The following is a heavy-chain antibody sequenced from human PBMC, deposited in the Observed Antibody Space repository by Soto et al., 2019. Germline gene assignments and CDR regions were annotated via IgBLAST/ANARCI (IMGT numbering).Heavy chain of an antibody. D-gene: IGHD3-9*01. CDR1: GGSFSGYY. CDR3: ARVDILTVYGCMDV. V-gene: IGHV4-34*01. J-gene: IGHJ6*02. Sequence: SETLSLTCAVYGGSFSGYYWSWLRQPPGKGLEWIGEINHSGSTNYSPSLKSRVTISVDTSKNQFSLKLSSMTAADTAVYYCARVDILTVYGCMDVWGQGTTVTVSS. CDR2: INHSGST.